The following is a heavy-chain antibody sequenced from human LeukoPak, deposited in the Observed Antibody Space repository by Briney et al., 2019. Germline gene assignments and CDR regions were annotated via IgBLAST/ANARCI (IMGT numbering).Heavy chain of an antibody. D-gene: IGHD3-22*01. Sequence: SETLSLTCTVSGGSISSYYWSWIRQPPGKGLEWIGYIYYSGSTSYNPSLKSRVTISVDTSKNQFSLKLSSVTAADTAVYYCARGPIGYYYDSSGPRAFDYWGQGTLVTVSS. V-gene: IGHV4-59*01. J-gene: IGHJ4*02. CDR3: ARGPIGYYYDSSGPRAFDY. CDR1: GGSISSYY. CDR2: IYYSGST.